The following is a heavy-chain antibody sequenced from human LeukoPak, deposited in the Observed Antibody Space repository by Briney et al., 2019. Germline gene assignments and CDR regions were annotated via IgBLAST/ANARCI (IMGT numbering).Heavy chain of an antibody. CDR3: AREEQDIVVVPAATPYYYYYYMDV. J-gene: IGHJ6*03. D-gene: IGHD2-2*01. Sequence: GGSLRLSCVASGFTFSSYWMSWVRQAPGKGLEWISYISSSSSTIYYADSVKGRFTISRDNAKNSLCLQMNSLRAEDTAVYFCAREEQDIVVVPAATPYYYYYYMDVWGKGTTVTVSS. CDR2: ISSSSSTI. CDR1: GFTFSSYW. V-gene: IGHV3-48*01.